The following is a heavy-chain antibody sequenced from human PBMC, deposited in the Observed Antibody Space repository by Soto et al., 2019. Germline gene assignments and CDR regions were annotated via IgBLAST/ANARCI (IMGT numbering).Heavy chain of an antibody. Sequence: ASVKVSCKASGYTFTRYGIIWVRQAPGQGLEWMGWISAYNGNTNYAQKLQGRVTMTTDTSTSTAYMELRSLRSDDTAVYYCARDNPDWWFDPWGQGTLVTVSS. CDR2: ISAYNGNT. V-gene: IGHV1-18*01. CDR1: GYTFTRYG. CDR3: ARDNPDWWFDP. J-gene: IGHJ5*02. D-gene: IGHD3-9*01.